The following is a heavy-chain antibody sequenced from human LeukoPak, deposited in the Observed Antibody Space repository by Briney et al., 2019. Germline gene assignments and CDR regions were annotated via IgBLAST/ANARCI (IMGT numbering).Heavy chain of an antibody. J-gene: IGHJ4*02. D-gene: IGHD4-17*01. V-gene: IGHV1-2*02. CDR3: VRGDYGLG. CDR2: INSKSGGR. CDR1: GYTFIDYH. Sequence: ASVKVSCKASGYTFIDYHIHWVRQAPGQGLEWMGWINSKSGGRNYAQQFQGRVTMTRDTTITTAYMELSSLTSDDTAVYYCVRGDYGLGWGQGTLVTVSS.